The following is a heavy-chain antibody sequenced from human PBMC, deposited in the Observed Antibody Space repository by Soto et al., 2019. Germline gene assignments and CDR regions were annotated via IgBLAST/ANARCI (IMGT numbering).Heavy chain of an antibody. D-gene: IGHD2-2*01. V-gene: IGHV3-30*18. J-gene: IGHJ6*02. Sequence: PGGSLRLSCAASGFTFSSYGMHWVRQAPGKGLEWVAVISYDGSNKYYADSVKGRFTISRDNSKNTLYLQMNSLRAEDTAVYYCAKGPAIVLVPAAMNYYYGMDVSGQGTMVTVS. CDR3: AKGPAIVLVPAAMNYYYGMDV. CDR2: ISYDGSNK. CDR1: GFTFSSYG.